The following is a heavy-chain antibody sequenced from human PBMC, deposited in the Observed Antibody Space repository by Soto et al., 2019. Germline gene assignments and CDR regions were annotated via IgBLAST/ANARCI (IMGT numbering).Heavy chain of an antibody. CDR1: GGAIRSSSYY. D-gene: IGHD3-9*01. V-gene: IGHV4-39*01. Sequence: SETLSLTCTVSGGAIRSSSYYSGWIRQPPGKGLEWIGSIYYSGSTYYNPSLKSRLTISVDTSKNQFSLKLSSVTAADTAVYYCASSIPDFDWYPTPRNDYWGQGTLVTVSS. J-gene: IGHJ4*02. CDR2: IYYSGST. CDR3: ASSIPDFDWYPTPRNDY.